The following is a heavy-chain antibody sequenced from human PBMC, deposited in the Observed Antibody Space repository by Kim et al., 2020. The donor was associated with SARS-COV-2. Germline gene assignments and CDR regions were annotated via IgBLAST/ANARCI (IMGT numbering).Heavy chain of an antibody. D-gene: IGHD6-19*01. Sequence: NYNPTRRSRAIMAVNTSKNQFSLKLSSVTAADTAVYYCERGRGWYDGMDVWGQGTTVTVSS. V-gene: IGHV4-4*07. CDR3: ERGRGWYDGMDV. J-gene: IGHJ6*02.